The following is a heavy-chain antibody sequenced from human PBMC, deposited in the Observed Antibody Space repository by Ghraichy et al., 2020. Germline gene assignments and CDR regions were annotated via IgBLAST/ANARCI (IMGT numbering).Heavy chain of an antibody. CDR1: GFTFSSYS. Sequence: GGSLRLSCAASGFTFSSYSMNWVRQAPGKGLEWVSYISSSSSTIYYADSVKGRVTISRDNAKNSLYLQMNSLRDEDTAVYYCARVRGSNIGDAFDIWGQGTMVTVSS. J-gene: IGHJ3*02. V-gene: IGHV3-48*02. CDR2: ISSSSSTI. D-gene: IGHD5-12*01. CDR3: ARVRGSNIGDAFDI.